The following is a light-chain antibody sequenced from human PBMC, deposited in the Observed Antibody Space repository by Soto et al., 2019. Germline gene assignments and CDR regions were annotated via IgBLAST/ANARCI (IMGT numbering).Light chain of an antibody. Sequence: DVVMTQSPLSLPVTLGQPASISCRSSQSLVYRDGNTYLSWFQQRPGQSPRRLIYKISDRDSGVPDRFSGSGSGTEFTLKISRVEAEDVGVYYCMQCTHWPYTFGPGTRVDIK. V-gene: IGKV2-30*01. J-gene: IGKJ3*01. CDR3: MQCTHWPYT. CDR1: QSLVYRDGNTY. CDR2: KIS.